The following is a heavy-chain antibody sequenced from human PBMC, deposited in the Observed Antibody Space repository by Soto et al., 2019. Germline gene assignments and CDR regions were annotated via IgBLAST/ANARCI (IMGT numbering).Heavy chain of an antibody. J-gene: IGHJ4*02. V-gene: IGHV3-23*01. CDR1: GFTFSSYA. CDR3: AKDTQLVPTSPFDY. D-gene: IGHD6-13*01. CDR2: ISSSGGST. Sequence: GGSLRLSCAASGFTFSSYAMSWVRQAPGKGLEWVSAISSSGGSTYYADSVKGRFTISRDNSKNTLYLQMNSLRAEDTAVYYCAKDTQLVPTSPFDYWGQGTLVTVSS.